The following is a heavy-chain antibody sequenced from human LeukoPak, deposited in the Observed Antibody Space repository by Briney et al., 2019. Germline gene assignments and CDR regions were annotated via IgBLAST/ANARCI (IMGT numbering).Heavy chain of an antibody. D-gene: IGHD3-9*01. J-gene: IGHJ4*02. CDR1: GFTFSSYA. Sequence: PGGSLRLSCAASGFTFSSYAMHWARQAPGKGLEWVAVISYDGSNKYYADSVKGRFTISRDNSKNTLYLQMNSLRAEDTAVYYCARGNILTGYYRSYYFDYWGQGTLVTVSS. V-gene: IGHV3-30*04. CDR2: ISYDGSNK. CDR3: ARGNILTGYYRSYYFDY.